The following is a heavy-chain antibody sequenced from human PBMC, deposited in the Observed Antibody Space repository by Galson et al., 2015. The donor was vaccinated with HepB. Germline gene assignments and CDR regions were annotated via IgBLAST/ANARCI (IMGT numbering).Heavy chain of an antibody. V-gene: IGHV3-48*04. Sequence: SLRLSCAASGFTFSSYSMNWVRQAPGEGLEWVSYISSTSTIYYADSVKGRFTISRDNAKNSLYLQMNSLRVEGTAVYYCARGGGDYGYGDYWGQGTMVTVSS. D-gene: IGHD4-17*01. CDR3: ARGGGDYGYGDY. CDR2: ISSTSTI. CDR1: GFTFSSYS. J-gene: IGHJ4*02.